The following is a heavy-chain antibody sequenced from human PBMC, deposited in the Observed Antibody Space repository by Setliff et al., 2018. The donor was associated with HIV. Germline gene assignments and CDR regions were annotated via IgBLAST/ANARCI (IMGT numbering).Heavy chain of an antibody. CDR1: GYTFTDYY. Sequence: ASVKVSCKASGYTFTDYYMHWVQQAPGRGLEWMGRVDPEDGETIYAEKFQGRVTITADTSTDTAYMELSSLRSEDTAVYYCATRDAFDIWGQGTMVTVSS. J-gene: IGHJ3*02. CDR2: VDPEDGET. V-gene: IGHV1-69-2*01. CDR3: ATRDAFDI.